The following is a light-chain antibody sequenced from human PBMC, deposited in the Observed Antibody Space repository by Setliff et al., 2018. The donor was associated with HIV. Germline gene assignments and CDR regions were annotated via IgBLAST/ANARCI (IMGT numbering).Light chain of an antibody. CDR2: DVS. V-gene: IGLV2-14*03. CDR1: SSDVGSYDF. CDR3: ASYRPNDLGV. J-gene: IGLJ1*01. Sequence: QSVLIQPASVSGSPGQSVTVSCTGTSSDVGSYDFVSWYQQLPGKAPKLLIYDVSDRPSGVSHRFSGSKSGNTASLTISGLQSEDEAGYYCASYRPNDLGVFGTGTKVTVL.